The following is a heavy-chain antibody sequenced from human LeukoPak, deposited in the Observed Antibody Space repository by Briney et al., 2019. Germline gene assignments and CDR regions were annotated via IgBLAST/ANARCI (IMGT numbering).Heavy chain of an antibody. Sequence: GGSLRLSCAASGFTFSSYEMNWVHQAPGKGLEWVSYISSSGSTIYYADSVKGRFTISRDNAKNSLYLQMNSLRAEDTAVYYCARVHYYDSSGYYLDYWGQGTLVTVSS. CDR3: ARVHYYDSSGYYLDY. D-gene: IGHD3-22*01. J-gene: IGHJ4*02. CDR2: ISSSGSTI. CDR1: GFTFSSYE. V-gene: IGHV3-48*03.